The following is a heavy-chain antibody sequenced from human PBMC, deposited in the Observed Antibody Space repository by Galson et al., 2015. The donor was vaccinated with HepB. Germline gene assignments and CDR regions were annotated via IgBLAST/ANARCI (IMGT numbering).Heavy chain of an antibody. J-gene: IGHJ5*02. CDR2: IYYSGST. V-gene: IGHV4-39*07. CDR1: GGSISSSSYY. D-gene: IGHD1-1*01. Sequence: SETLSLTCTVSGGSISSSSYYWGWIRQPPGKGLEWIGSIYYSGSTYYNPSLKSRVTISVDRSKNQFSLKLSSVTAADTAVYYCARDKGARTYNWFDPWGQGTLVTVSS. CDR3: ARDKGARTYNWFDP.